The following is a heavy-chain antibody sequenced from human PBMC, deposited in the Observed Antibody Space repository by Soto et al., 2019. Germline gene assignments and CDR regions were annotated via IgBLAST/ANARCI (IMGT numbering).Heavy chain of an antibody. CDR1: VGSVNSGSYY. J-gene: IGHJ4*02. V-gene: IGHV4-61*01. CDR2: VYFNGYT. Sequence: QVQLQESGPGLVKPSETLSLTCAVSVGSVNSGSYYWTWIRQPPGKGLEWIGFVYFNGYTKYNPSLKSRITMSVDTSKNQFSLKLSSMTAADTAVYFCSRVDGDYRTEYWGQGTLVTVSS. D-gene: IGHD4-17*01. CDR3: SRVDGDYRTEY.